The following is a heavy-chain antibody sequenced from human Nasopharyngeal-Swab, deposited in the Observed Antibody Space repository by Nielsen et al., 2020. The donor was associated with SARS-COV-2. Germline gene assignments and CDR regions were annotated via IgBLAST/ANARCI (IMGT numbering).Heavy chain of an antibody. V-gene: IGHV1-2*02. D-gene: IGHD1-26*01. CDR3: ARGVMGGRFDP. CDR2: MNPHNGGT. J-gene: IGHJ5*02. Sequence: ASVKVSCKPSGYTFTDYYMHWVRQAPGQGLEWMGWMNPHNGGTNYEQKFQGGVTMTRDTSISTGYMELSSLRSEDTAVYYCARGVMGGRFDPWGQGTLVTVSS. CDR1: GYTFTDYY.